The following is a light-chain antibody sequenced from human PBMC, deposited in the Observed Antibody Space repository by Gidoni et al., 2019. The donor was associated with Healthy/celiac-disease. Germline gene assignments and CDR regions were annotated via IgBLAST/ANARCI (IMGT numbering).Light chain of an antibody. V-gene: IGLV1-40*01. CDR2: GNS. CDR3: QSYDSSLSGSYV. J-gene: IGLJ1*01. CDR1: SSNIGPGYD. Sequence: QSVLTQPPSVSGAPGQRVTVPCTGSSSNIGPGYDVHWYQQLPGTAPKLLIYGNSNRPSRFPDRFSGSKSGTSASLAISGLQAEDEADYYCQSYDSSLSGSYVFGTGTKVTVL.